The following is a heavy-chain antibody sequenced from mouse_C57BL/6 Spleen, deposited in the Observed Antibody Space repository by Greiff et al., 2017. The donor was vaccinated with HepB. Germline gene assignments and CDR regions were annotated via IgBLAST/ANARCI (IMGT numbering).Heavy chain of an antibody. J-gene: IGHJ1*03. Sequence: QVQLQQPGAELVKPGASVKLSCKASGYTFTSYWMHWVKQRPGQGLEWIGMIHPNSGSTNYNEKFKSKATLTVDKSSSTAYMQLSSLTSEDSAVCYCAGYGSSYGYFDVWGTGTTVTVSS. CDR3: AGYGSSYGYFDV. CDR2: IHPNSGST. V-gene: IGHV1-64*01. CDR1: GYTFTSYW. D-gene: IGHD1-1*01.